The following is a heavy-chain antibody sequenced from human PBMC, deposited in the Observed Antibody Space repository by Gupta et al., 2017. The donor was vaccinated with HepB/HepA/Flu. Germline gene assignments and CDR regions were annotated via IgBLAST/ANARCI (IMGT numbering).Heavy chain of an antibody. V-gene: IGHV1-69*01. J-gene: IGHJ3*02. CDR3: ARVYRSYYYDSSGYRDAFDI. Sequence: IPIFGTANYAQKFQGRVTITADESTSTAYMELSSLRSEDTAVYYCARVYRSYYYDSSGYRDAFDIWGQGTMVTVSS. CDR2: IPIFGTA. D-gene: IGHD3-22*01.